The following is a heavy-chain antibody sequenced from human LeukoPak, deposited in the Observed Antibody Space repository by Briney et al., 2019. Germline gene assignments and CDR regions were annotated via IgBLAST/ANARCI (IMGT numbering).Heavy chain of an antibody. CDR2: IYHSGAS. D-gene: IGHD4-17*01. CDR3: ARQNYGERSGDWFDP. CDR1: GFSLSSGYY. Sequence: SETLSLTCDVTGFSLSSGYYWGWIRQPPGKGLEWIGSIYHSGASYNNPSLKSRVTISIDTSKNQFSLKLNSVTAAETAVYYCARQNYGERSGDWFDPWGQGTLVTVSS. V-gene: IGHV4-38-2*01. J-gene: IGHJ5*02.